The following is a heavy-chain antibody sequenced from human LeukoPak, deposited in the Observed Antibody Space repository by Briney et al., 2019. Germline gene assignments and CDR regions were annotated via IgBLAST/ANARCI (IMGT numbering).Heavy chain of an antibody. D-gene: IGHD1-26*01. J-gene: IGHJ3*02. CDR2: IYYSGST. CDR3: AREVGATLAFDI. CDR1: GDSISNYY. V-gene: IGHV4-59*01. Sequence: SETLSLTCTVSGDSISNYYWSWIRQPPGKGLEWIGYIYYSGSTNYNPSLKSRVTISVDTSKNQFSLRLSSVTAADTAVYYCAREVGATLAFDIWGQGTMVTVSS.